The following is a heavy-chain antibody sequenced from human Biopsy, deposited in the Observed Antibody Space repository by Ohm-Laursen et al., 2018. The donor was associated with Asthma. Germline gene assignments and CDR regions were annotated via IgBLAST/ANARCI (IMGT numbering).Heavy chain of an antibody. V-gene: IGHV3-9*01. J-gene: IGHJ4*02. D-gene: IGHD3-22*01. CDR3: AKVRSDWVITESFDY. Sequence: SLRLSCSASGFKLDEYTMHWVRQAPGKGLEWVSGISWNSATIGYADSVEGRFTISRDNAKNSVFLHMDSLRPEDTAFYYCAKVRSDWVITESFDYWGQGVLVAVSS. CDR2: ISWNSATI. CDR1: GFKLDEYT.